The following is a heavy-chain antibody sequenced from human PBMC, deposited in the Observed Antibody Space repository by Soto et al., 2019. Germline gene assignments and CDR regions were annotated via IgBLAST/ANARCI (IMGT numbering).Heavy chain of an antibody. D-gene: IGHD1-1*01. V-gene: IGHV3-72*01. CDR2: IRNKANSCST. Sequence: WISQIKGKGLEWLGRIRNKANSCSTEYAASLKGGFSISRDDSKSIAYLQMNSLKSEDTAVYYCIRAGGGILVARSVSAFWG. J-gene: IGHJ6*01. CDR3: IRAGGGILVARSVSAF.